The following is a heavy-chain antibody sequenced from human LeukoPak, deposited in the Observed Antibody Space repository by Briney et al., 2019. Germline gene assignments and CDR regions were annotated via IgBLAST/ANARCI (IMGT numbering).Heavy chain of an antibody. Sequence: PSETLSLTCAVYGGSFSGYYWSWIRQPPGKGLEWIGEINHSGSTNYNPSLKSRVTISVDTSKNQFSLKLSSVTAADTAVYYCARGRFSSSWYANWFDPWGQGTLVTVSS. J-gene: IGHJ5*02. CDR2: INHSGST. CDR1: GGSFSGYY. CDR3: ARGRFSSSWYANWFDP. D-gene: IGHD6-13*01. V-gene: IGHV4-34*01.